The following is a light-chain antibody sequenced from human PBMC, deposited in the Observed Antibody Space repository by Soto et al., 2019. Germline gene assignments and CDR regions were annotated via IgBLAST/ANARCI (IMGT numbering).Light chain of an antibody. V-gene: IGLV2-23*02. Sequence: QSALTQPASVSGSPGQSITISCTGTSSDVGSYNLVSWYQQHPGKAPKLMIYEVSKRPSGVSNRFSGSKSGNTASLTISGLQAEDEADYYCCSYAGSRIWVVGGGTKLSVL. CDR1: SSDVGSYNL. J-gene: IGLJ3*02. CDR3: CSYAGSRIWV. CDR2: EVS.